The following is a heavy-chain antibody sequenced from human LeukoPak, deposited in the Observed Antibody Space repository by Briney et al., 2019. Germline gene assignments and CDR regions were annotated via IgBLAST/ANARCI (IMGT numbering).Heavy chain of an antibody. V-gene: IGHV1-46*01. CDR3: ARLEYSSSPGGDYYYYMDV. CDR2: INPSGGST. Sequence: ASVKVSCKASGYTFTSYYMHWVRQAPGQGLEWMGIINPSGGSTSYAQKFQGRVTITADESTSTAYMELSSLRSEDTAVYYCARLEYSSSPGGDYYYYMDVWGKGTTVTVSS. D-gene: IGHD6-6*01. CDR1: GYTFTSYY. J-gene: IGHJ6*03.